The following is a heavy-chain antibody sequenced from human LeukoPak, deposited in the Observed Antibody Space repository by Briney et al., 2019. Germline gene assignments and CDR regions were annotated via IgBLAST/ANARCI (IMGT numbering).Heavy chain of an antibody. CDR1: GFTFSSYS. V-gene: IGHV3-21*01. J-gene: IGHJ4*02. CDR3: ARAGEVDYGGNSGFCY. D-gene: IGHD4-23*01. CDR2: ISSSSSYI. Sequence: GGSLRLSCAASGFTFSSYSMNWVRQAPGKGLEWVSSISSSSSYIYYADSVKGRFTISRDNAKNSLYLQMNSLRAEDTAVYYCARAGEVDYGGNSGFCYWGQGTLVTVSS.